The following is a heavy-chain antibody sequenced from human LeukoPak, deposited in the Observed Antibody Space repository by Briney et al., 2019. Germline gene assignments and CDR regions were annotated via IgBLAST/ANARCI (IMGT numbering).Heavy chain of an antibody. CDR2: MNPNSGNT. J-gene: IGHJ5*02. V-gene: IGHV1-8*03. CDR3: ARGQPRLYGSGEIYNWFDP. CDR1: GYTFTSYD. Sequence: GASVKVSCKASGYTFTSYDINWVRQATGQGLEWMGWMNPNSGNTGYAQKFQGRVTITRNTSISTAYMELSSLRSEDTAVYYCARGQPRLYGSGEIYNWFDPWGQGTLVTVSS. D-gene: IGHD3-10*01.